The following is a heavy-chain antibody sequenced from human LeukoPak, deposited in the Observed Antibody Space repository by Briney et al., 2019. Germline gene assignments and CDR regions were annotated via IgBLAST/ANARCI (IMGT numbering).Heavy chain of an antibody. V-gene: IGHV6-1*01. Sequence: SHTLSLTCAISVDSVSSNSAAWNWIRQSPSRGLEWLGRTYYRSKLYNDYAVYVKSRITINPDTTKNQFSLHLNSVTPEDTAVYYCARDLNGGIDYWGQGTLVTVSS. CDR3: ARDLNGGIDY. CDR1: VDSVSSNSAA. D-gene: IGHD7-27*01. J-gene: IGHJ4*02. CDR2: TYYRSKLYN.